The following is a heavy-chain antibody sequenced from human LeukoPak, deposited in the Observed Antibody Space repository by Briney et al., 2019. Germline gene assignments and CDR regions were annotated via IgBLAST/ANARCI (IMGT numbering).Heavy chain of an antibody. CDR3: ARYKHTGWYYGSGRDCYYMDV. CDR1: GGSFSGYY. Sequence: SETLSLTCAVYGGSFSGYYWSWIRQPPGKGLEWIGEINHSGSTNYNPSLKSRVTISVDTSKNQFSLKLSSVTAADTAVYYCARYKHTGWYYGSGRDCYYMDVWGKGTTVTVSS. V-gene: IGHV4-34*01. J-gene: IGHJ6*03. CDR2: INHSGST. D-gene: IGHD3-10*01.